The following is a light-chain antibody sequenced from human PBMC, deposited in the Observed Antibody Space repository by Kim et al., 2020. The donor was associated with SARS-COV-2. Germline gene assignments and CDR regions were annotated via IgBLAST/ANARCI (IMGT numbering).Light chain of an antibody. CDR3: CSYAGSSTWV. CDR2: EVS. J-gene: IGLJ3*02. Sequence: QAITISCTGTSSDVGSYNLVSRDQQHPGKAPKLMIYEVSKRPSGVSNRFSGSKSGNTASLTISGLQAEDEADYYCCSYAGSSTWVFGGGTKLTVL. CDR1: SSDVGSYNL. V-gene: IGLV2-23*02.